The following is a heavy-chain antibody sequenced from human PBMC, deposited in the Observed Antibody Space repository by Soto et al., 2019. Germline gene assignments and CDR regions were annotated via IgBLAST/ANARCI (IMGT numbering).Heavy chain of an antibody. CDR3: ARDIGYCSSASCYGLNYGMDV. V-gene: IGHV3-7*01. J-gene: IGHJ6*02. Sequence: GGSLRLSCAASGFTFSSYWMSWVRQAPGKGLEWVSNIKQDGSEKYYVDSVKGRLTISRDNAKNSLYLQMNSLRAEDTAVEYCARDIGYCSSASCYGLNYGMDVWGQGTTVTVSS. D-gene: IGHD2-2*03. CDR1: GFTFSSYW. CDR2: IKQDGSEK.